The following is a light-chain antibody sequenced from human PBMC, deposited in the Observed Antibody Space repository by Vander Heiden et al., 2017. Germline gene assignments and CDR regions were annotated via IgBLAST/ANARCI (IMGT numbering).Light chain of an antibody. V-gene: IGLV3-19*01. Sequence: SSELTQDPAVSVALGQTVRITCQGDCLRSYYASWYQQKPGQAPVLVIYAKTSRPSGIPDRFSGSSSGNTASLTTTGAQAEDEADYYCNSRDSSGDHLVFGGGTKLTVL. CDR3: NSRDSSGDHLV. CDR1: CLRSYY. CDR2: AKT. J-gene: IGLJ3*02.